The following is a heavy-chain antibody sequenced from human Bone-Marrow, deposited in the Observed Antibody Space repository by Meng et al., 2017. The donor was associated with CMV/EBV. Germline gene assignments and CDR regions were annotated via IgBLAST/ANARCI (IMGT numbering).Heavy chain of an antibody. V-gene: IGHV4-34*01. CDR3: ARGPGAVDY. J-gene: IGHJ4*02. D-gene: IGHD1-26*01. Sequence: SETLSLSCAVYGGSFSGYYWSWIRQPPGKGLEWIGEINHSGSTNYNPSLKSRVTISVDTSKNQFSLKLSSVTAADTAVYYCARGPGAVDYWGQGTLVTVSS. CDR2: INHSGST. CDR1: GGSFSGYY.